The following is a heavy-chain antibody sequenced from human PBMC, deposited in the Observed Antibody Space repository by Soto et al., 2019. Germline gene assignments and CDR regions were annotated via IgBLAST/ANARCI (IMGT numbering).Heavy chain of an antibody. CDR1: GFTFSSYA. CDR2: IIGSGGRK. J-gene: IGHJ6*02. CDR3: AESTRIYGSGSYYYYGMDV. V-gene: IGHV3-23*01. D-gene: IGHD3-10*01. Sequence: EVQLLESGGGLVQPGGSLRLSCAASGFTFSSYAMSWVRQAPGKGLEWVAVIIGSGGRKYYADSVKGRFTISRDNSKNPLYLQMNSLRAEDTAVYYWAESTRIYGSGSYYYYGMDVWGQWTTVTVSS.